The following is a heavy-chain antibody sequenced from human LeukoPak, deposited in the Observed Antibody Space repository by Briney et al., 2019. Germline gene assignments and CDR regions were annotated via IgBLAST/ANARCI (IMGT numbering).Heavy chain of an antibody. CDR1: GVSISSSSYY. CDR3: ARREIAVAGTIFDY. CDR2: IYYSGST. Sequence: NASETLSLTCTVSGVSISSSSYYWGWIRQPPGKGLEWIGSIYYSGSTYYNPSLKSRVTISVDTSKNQFSLKLSSVTAADTAVYYCARREIAVAGTIFDYWGQGTLVTVSS. J-gene: IGHJ4*02. D-gene: IGHD6-19*01. V-gene: IGHV4-39*01.